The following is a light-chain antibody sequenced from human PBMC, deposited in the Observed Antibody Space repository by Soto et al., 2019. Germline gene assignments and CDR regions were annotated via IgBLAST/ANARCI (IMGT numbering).Light chain of an antibody. V-gene: IGKV1-5*03. CDR3: QQYNSYPLT. J-gene: IGKJ4*01. CDR1: QSISSW. CDR2: KAS. Sequence: DIQMTQSPSTLSASVGDRVTITCRASQSISSWLAWYQQKPGKAPILLIYKASSLESGVPSRLSGSGSGTEFTLTISSLQPDDFATYYCQQYNSYPLTFGGGTKVEIK.